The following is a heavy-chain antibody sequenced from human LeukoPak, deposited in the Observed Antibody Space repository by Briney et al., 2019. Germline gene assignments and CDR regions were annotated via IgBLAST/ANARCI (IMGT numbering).Heavy chain of an antibody. CDR3: ARKAPYYYYYYMDV. CDR2: ISAYNGNT. J-gene: IGHJ6*03. Sequence: EASVKFSCKASGYTFTSYGISWVRQAPGQGLEWMGWISAYNGNTNYAQKLQGRVTMTTDTSTSTAYMELRSLRSDDTAVYYCARKAPYYYYYYMDVWGKGTTVTVSS. V-gene: IGHV1-18*01. CDR1: GYTFTSYG.